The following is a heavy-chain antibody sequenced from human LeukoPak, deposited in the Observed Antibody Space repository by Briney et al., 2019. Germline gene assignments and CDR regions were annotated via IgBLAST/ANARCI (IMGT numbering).Heavy chain of an antibody. CDR1: GYILTNNW. CDR3: ARRDGYGAYDV. V-gene: IGHV5-51*01. Sequence: GESLKISFKVSGYILTNNWIGWVRQVPGKGLEWMGIIYPGDSDTRYSPSFEGQVPISADKSISTAYLQWSSLKASDTAMYYCARRDGYGAYDVWGQGTMVTVSS. CDR2: IYPGDSDT. J-gene: IGHJ3*01. D-gene: IGHD5-24*01.